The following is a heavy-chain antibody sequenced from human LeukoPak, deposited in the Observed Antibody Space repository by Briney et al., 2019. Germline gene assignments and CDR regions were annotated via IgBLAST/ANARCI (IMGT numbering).Heavy chain of an antibody. V-gene: IGHV3-48*03. J-gene: IGHJ4*02. D-gene: IGHD6-25*01. CDR2: ISSSGSTI. Sequence: RGSLRLSCAASGFTFSSYEMNWVRQAPGKGLEWVSYISSSGSTIYYADSVKGRFTISRDNAKNSLYLQMNSLRAEDTAVYYCAREHSSSGWGYFDYWGQGALVTVSS. CDR1: GFTFSSYE. CDR3: AREHSSSGWGYFDY.